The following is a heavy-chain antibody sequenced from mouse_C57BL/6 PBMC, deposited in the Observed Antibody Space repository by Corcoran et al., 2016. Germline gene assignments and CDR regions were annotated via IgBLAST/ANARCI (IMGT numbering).Heavy chain of an antibody. V-gene: IGHV9-3*01. CDR3: ALSSYWYFDV. CDR1: GYTFTTYG. D-gene: IGHD1-1*01. J-gene: IGHJ1*03. Sequence: QIQLVQSGPELKKPGEPVKISCKASGYTFTTYGMSWVKQAPGKGLKWMGWINTYSGVPTYADDFKGRFAFSLETSASTAYLQINNLKNEDTATYFCALSSYWYFDVWGTGTTVTVSS. CDR2: INTYSGVP.